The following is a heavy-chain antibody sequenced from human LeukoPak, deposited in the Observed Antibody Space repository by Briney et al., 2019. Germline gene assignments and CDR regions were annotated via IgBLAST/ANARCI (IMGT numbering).Heavy chain of an antibody. CDR2: IVGGDGGT. CDR3: ARGALYYMDV. V-gene: IGHV3-53*01. CDR1: GFTVSSNY. Sequence: GGSLRLSCAASGFTVSSNYMSWVRQAPGKGLEWVSGIVGGDGGTYYADSVKGRFIISRGNSKNTLYVQMNSLRAEDTAVYYCARGALYYMDVWGKGTTVTISS. J-gene: IGHJ6*03.